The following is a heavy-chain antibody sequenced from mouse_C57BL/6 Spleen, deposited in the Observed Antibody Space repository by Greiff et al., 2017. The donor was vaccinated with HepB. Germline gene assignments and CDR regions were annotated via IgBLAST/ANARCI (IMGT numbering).Heavy chain of an antibody. J-gene: IGHJ1*03. Sequence: EVQLVESGGGLVQPKGSLKLSCAASGFSFNTYAMNWVRQAPGKGLEWVARIRSKSNNYATYYADSVKDRFTISRDDSESMLYLQMNNLKTEDTAMYYCVRSGSYRWYFDVWGTGTTVTVSS. CDR2: IRSKSNNYAT. V-gene: IGHV10-1*01. CDR3: VRSGSYRWYFDV. D-gene: IGHD1-1*02. CDR1: GFSFNTYA.